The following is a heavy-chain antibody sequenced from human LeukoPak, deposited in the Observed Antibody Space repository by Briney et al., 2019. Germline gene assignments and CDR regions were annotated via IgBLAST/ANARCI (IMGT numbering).Heavy chain of an antibody. Sequence: PSQTLSLTXTVSGGSIGSGTYYWSWIRQPPGKGLEWIGYIYYSGSTYYNPPLKSRVTISVDASKNQFSLKLSSVTAADTAVYYCARDNPPGDYWGQGTLVTVSS. CDR3: ARDNPPGDY. D-gene: IGHD3-10*01. CDR1: GGSIGSGTYY. V-gene: IGHV4-30-4*08. J-gene: IGHJ4*02. CDR2: IYYSGST.